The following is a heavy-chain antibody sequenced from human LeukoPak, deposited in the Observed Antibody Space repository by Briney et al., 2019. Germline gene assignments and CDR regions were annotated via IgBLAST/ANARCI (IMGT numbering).Heavy chain of an antibody. Sequence: PSATLSLTWTVSGSSIGSVSYWGWIRQPPGKGLEWIGTMYQTGITYYNPSLKSRVTISVDRSKNQFSLKLSSVTAADTAVYYCARETSQKGAHYMGVWGKGTTVTISS. CDR1: GSSIGSVSY. V-gene: IGHV4-38-2*02. J-gene: IGHJ6*03. CDR2: MYQTGIT. CDR3: ARETSQKGAHYMGV. D-gene: IGHD3-16*01.